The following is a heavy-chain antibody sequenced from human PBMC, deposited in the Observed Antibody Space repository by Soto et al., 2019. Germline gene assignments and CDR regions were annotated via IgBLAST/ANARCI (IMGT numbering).Heavy chain of an antibody. CDR1: GGSFSGYY. Sequence: LSLTCAVYGGSFSGYYWSWIRQPPGKGLEWIGEINHSGSTNYNPSLKSRVTISVDTSKNQFSLKLSSVTAADTAVYYCARVYHFWSGYVRFDPWGQGTLVTVSS. CDR2: INHSGST. D-gene: IGHD3-3*01. V-gene: IGHV4-34*01. J-gene: IGHJ5*02. CDR3: ARVYHFWSGYVRFDP.